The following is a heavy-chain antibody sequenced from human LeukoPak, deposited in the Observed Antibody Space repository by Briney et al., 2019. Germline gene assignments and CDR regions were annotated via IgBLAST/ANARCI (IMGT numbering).Heavy chain of an antibody. CDR3: ARITGIAAAGTAWYFDL. CDR2: IYAGDSDT. CDR1: GYSFTSYW. D-gene: IGHD6-13*01. V-gene: IGHV5-51*01. J-gene: IGHJ2*01. Sequence: GESLKISCKGSGYSFTSYWIGWVRQMPGKGLEWMGIIYAGDSDTRYSPSFQGQVIISADKSISTAYLQWSSLKASDTAMYYCARITGIAAAGTAWYFDLWGRGTLVTVSS.